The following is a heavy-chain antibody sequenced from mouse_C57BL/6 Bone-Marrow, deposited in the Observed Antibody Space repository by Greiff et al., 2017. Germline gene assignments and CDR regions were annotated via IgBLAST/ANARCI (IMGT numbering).Heavy chain of an antibody. V-gene: IGHV5-4*01. CDR3: ARVPYYYGFDY. J-gene: IGHJ2*01. CDR2: ISDGGSYT. D-gene: IGHD1-1*01. Sequence: EVHLVESGGGLVKPGGSLKLSCAASGFTFSSYAMSWVRQTPEKRLEWVATISDGGSYTYYPDNVKGRFTVTRDNAKNNLYLQMSHLKSEETSMYYCARVPYYYGFDYWGQGTTLTVSS. CDR1: GFTFSSYA.